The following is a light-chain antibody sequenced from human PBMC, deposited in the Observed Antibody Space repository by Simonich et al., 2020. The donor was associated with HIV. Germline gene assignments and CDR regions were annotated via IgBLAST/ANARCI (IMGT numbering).Light chain of an antibody. Sequence: EIVLTQSPATLSLSPGERATPSCRASQSVSRYLAWYQQKPGQAPRLLIYDASNRATGIPARFSGSGSGTDFTLTISSLEPEDFAVYYCQQRSNWPPAFGQGTKLEIK. J-gene: IGKJ2*01. CDR3: QQRSNWPPA. CDR1: QSVSRY. CDR2: DAS. V-gene: IGKV3-11*01.